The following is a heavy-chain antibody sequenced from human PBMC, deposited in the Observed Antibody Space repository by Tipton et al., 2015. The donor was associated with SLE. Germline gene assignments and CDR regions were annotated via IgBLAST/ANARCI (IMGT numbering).Heavy chain of an antibody. J-gene: IGHJ6*02. D-gene: IGHD3-22*01. V-gene: IGHV1-18*04. CDR1: GYTFTSYG. CDR2: INAYNGNT. Sequence: QSGPEVKKSGASVKVSCKASGYTFTSYGISWVRQAPGQGLEWMGWINAYNGNTNYAQKVQGRATMTTDTSTSTAYMELRSLRSDDTAVYYCARDQYYYDSSGYYPQYYYYYGMDVWGQGTTVTVSS. CDR3: ARDQYYYDSSGYYPQYYYYYGMDV.